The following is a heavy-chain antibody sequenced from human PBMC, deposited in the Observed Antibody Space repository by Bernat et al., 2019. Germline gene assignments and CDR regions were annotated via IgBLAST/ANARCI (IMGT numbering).Heavy chain of an antibody. Sequence: EEQLVESGGDLVQSGGSLRLSCTASGFTFSNYWMSWVRQAPGKGLVWVSRISHDGRGTTHADSVEGRFTISRDNAKKTLYLQMNNLRAEDTAVDYCAREAFCSGGTCLGADAFDIWGQGTMVTVSS. V-gene: IGHV3-74*01. CDR2: ISHDGRGT. D-gene: IGHD2-15*01. CDR3: AREAFCSGGTCLGADAFDI. J-gene: IGHJ3*02. CDR1: GFTFSNYW.